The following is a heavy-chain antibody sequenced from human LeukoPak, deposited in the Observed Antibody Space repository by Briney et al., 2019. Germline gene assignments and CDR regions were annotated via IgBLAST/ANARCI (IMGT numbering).Heavy chain of an antibody. Sequence: ASVKVSCKASGYTFTGYYMHWVRQAPGQGLEWMGWINPNSGGTNYAQKFQGRVTMTRDTSISTAYMELSRLRSDDTAVYYCARDTAVAGFHYYYYYYMDVWGKGTTVTISS. CDR3: ARDTAVAGFHYYYYYYMDV. CDR2: INPNSGGT. J-gene: IGHJ6*03. V-gene: IGHV1-2*02. CDR1: GYTFTGYY. D-gene: IGHD6-19*01.